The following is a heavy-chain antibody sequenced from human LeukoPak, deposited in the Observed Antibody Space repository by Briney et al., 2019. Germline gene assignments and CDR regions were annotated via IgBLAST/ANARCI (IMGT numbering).Heavy chain of an antibody. CDR2: ISGSGDSP. V-gene: IGHV3-23*01. J-gene: IGHJ4*01. CDR3: AKEEYRIFGVVVGDY. D-gene: IGHD3-3*02. Sequence: GGSLRLSCAASGFTFSSYAMDWVRQAPGKGLEWVSAISGSGDSPYYADSVKGRFTISRDNSKNTLYLQMNSLRVEDTAVYYCAKEEYRIFGVVVGDYWGHGTLVTVSS. CDR1: GFTFSSYA.